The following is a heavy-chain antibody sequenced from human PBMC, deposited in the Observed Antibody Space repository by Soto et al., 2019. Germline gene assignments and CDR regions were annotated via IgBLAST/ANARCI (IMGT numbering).Heavy chain of an antibody. V-gene: IGHV1-3*01. J-gene: IGHJ6*02. Sequence: ASVKVSCKASGYTFTSYAMHWVRQAPGQRLEWVGWINAGNGNTKYSQKFQGRVTITRDTSISTAYMELSRLRSDDTAVYYCARGGTVEQQLAYYYYYGMDVWGQGTTVTVSS. D-gene: IGHD6-13*01. CDR2: INAGNGNT. CDR1: GYTFTSYA. CDR3: ARGGTVEQQLAYYYYYGMDV.